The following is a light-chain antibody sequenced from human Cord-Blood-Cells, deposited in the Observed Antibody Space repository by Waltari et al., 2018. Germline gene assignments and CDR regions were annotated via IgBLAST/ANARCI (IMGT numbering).Light chain of an antibody. CDR1: ALPKQY. V-gene: IGLV3-25*03. CDR2: KDS. Sequence: SYELTQPPSVSVSPGQTARITCSGDALPKQYAYWYQQKPGQAPVLVIYKDSARPSGNPERFSGSSSGTTVTLTISGVQAEDEADYYCQSADSSGTYVFGTGTKVTVL. CDR3: QSADSSGTYV. J-gene: IGLJ1*01.